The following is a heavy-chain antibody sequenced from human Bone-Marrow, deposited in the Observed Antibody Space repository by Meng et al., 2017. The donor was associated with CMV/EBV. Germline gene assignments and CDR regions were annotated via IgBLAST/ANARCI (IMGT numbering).Heavy chain of an antibody. V-gene: IGHV3-30*02. CDR1: GFTFSSYG. J-gene: IGHJ6*02. Sequence: GESLKISCAASGFTFSSYGMHWVRQAPGKGLEWVAFIRYDGSNKYYADSVKGRFTISRDNSKNTLYLQMNSLRAEDTAVYYCARGQDAVTADYYYGMDVWGQGTTVTASS. CDR3: ARGQDAVTADYYYGMDV. CDR2: IRYDGSNK. D-gene: IGHD4-23*01.